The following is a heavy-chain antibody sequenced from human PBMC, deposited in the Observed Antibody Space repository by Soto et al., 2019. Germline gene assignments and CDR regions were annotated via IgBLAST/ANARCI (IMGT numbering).Heavy chain of an antibody. V-gene: IGHV3-74*01. D-gene: IGHD6-13*01. Sequence: GGSLRLSCAASGFTFSNSWMHWVRQAPGKGLVWVSRMNSDGSVTTYADSVKGRFTTSRDNAKNTLFLQMSSLGADDTGVYYCARDDSSSSWDWGQGTLVTVSS. CDR1: GFTFSNSW. CDR3: ARDDSSSSWD. J-gene: IGHJ4*02. CDR2: MNSDGSVT.